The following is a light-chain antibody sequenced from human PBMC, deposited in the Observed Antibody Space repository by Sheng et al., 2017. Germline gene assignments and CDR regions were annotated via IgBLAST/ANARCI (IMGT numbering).Light chain of an antibody. CDR1: SSNIGNNY. CDR3: GTWDSSLSAGV. Sequence: QSVLTQPPSVSAAPGQKVTISCSGSSSNIGNNYVSWYQQFPGTAPKLLIYENNIRPSGIPDRFSGSKSGTSATLGITGLQTGDEADYYCGTWDSSLSAGVFGGGTKLTVL. J-gene: IGLJ3*02. CDR2: ENN. V-gene: IGLV1-51*02.